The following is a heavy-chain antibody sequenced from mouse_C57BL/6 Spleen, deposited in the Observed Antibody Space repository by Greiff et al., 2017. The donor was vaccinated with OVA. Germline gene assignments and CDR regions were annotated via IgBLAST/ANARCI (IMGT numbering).Heavy chain of an antibody. J-gene: IGHJ4*01. CDR1: GYTFTGYW. V-gene: IGHV1-9*01. D-gene: IGHD2-4*01. Sequence: QVQLQQSGAELMKPGASVKLSCKATGYTFTGYWIEWVKQRPGHGLEWIGEILPGSGSTNYNEKFKGKATFTADTSSNTAYMQLSSLTTEDSAIYYCARRIYYDYETVYYYAMDYWGQGTSVTVSS. CDR2: ILPGSGST. CDR3: ARRIYYDYETVYYYAMDY.